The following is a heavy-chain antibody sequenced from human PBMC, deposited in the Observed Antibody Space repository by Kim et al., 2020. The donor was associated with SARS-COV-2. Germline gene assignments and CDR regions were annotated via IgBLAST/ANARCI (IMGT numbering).Heavy chain of an antibody. CDR1: GFTFSTYW. V-gene: IGHV3-74*01. CDR2: INGDGYTT. Sequence: GGSLRLSCEASGFTFSTYWMYWVRQAPGKGLEWVSRINGDGYTTNYADSVEGRFTISRDNAKNTLYLQLNSLTAEDTAVYYCARATSTICHCYFMDVWGKGTTVTVSS. CDR3: ARATSTICHCYFMDV. D-gene: IGHD2-2*01. J-gene: IGHJ6*03.